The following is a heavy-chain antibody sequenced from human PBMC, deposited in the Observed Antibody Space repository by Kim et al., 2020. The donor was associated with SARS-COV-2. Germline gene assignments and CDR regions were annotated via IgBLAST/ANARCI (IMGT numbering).Heavy chain of an antibody. V-gene: IGHV1-69*01. Sequence: YAQKFQGRVTITADESTSTAYMELSSLRSEDTAVYYCATNYGGNPPSGYWGQGTLVTVSS. J-gene: IGHJ4*02. D-gene: IGHD4-17*01. CDR3: ATNYGGNPPSGY.